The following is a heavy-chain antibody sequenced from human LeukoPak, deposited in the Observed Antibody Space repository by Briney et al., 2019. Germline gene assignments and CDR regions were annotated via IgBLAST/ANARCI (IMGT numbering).Heavy chain of an antibody. V-gene: IGHV3-30*04. Sequence: GGSLRLSCAASGFTFRTYAMHWVRQAPGKGLEWVAVISYDGSNKYFADSVKGRFTISRDNSKNTLYLQMNSLRAEDTAVYYCAKGWGIPIFGVVTNWGQGTLVTVSS. J-gene: IGHJ4*02. CDR3: AKGWGIPIFGVVTN. D-gene: IGHD3-3*01. CDR2: ISYDGSNK. CDR1: GFTFRTYA.